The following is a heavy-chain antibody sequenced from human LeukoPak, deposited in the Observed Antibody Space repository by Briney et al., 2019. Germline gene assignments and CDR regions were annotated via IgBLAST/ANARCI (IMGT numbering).Heavy chain of an antibody. Sequence: PGGSLRLSCAASGFAFSAYEMNWVRQAPGKGLEWVSYISNSDSTIYYADSVKGRFTISRDNAKNSLYLQMNSLRAEDTAVYYCARGARYCSSTSCYSLRDSDIWGQGTMVTVSS. V-gene: IGHV3-48*03. CDR1: GFAFSAYE. CDR2: ISNSDSTI. J-gene: IGHJ3*02. D-gene: IGHD2-2*02. CDR3: ARGARYCSSTSCYSLRDSDI.